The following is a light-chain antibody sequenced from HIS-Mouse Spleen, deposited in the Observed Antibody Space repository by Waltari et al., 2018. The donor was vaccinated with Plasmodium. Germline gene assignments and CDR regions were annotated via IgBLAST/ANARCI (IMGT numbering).Light chain of an antibody. CDR2: DAS. Sequence: EIVLTQSPATLSLSPGERATLSCRASQSVSSYLAWYQQKPGQAPRLLIYDASNRATGIPARFSGSGSGTDFTLTISSLEPEYFAVYYCQQRSNWPRVLTFGGGTKVEIK. CDR3: QQRSNWPRVLT. J-gene: IGKJ4*01. V-gene: IGKV3-11*01. CDR1: QSVSSY.